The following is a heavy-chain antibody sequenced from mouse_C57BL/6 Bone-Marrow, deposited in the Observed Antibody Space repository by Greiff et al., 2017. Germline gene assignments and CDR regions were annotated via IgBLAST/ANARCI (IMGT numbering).Heavy chain of an antibody. D-gene: IGHD3-2*02. CDR3: ARQLRLQAMDY. V-gene: IGHV5-12*01. J-gene: IGHJ4*01. CDR2: ISNGGGST. CDR1: GFTFSDYY. Sequence: EVMLVESGGGLVQPGGSLKLSCAASGFTFSDYYMYWVRQTPEKRLEWVAYISNGGGSTYYPDTVKGRFTISRDNAKNTLYLQMSRLKSEDTAMYYCARQLRLQAMDYWGQGTSVTVSS.